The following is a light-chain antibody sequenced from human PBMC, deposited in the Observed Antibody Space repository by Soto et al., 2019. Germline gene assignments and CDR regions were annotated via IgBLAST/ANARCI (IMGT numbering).Light chain of an antibody. CDR2: DVS. V-gene: IGKV1-5*01. CDR3: QQYNGYSRT. Sequence: DIQLTQSPSTLSASLSDRVSIXGWASQSIGDSLAWYQQKPGKAPYLLISDVSSLERGVPSRFSGSGSGTEFTLTISSMQPDDFATFYCQQYNGYSRTFGQGTKVDNK. J-gene: IGKJ1*01. CDR1: QSIGDS.